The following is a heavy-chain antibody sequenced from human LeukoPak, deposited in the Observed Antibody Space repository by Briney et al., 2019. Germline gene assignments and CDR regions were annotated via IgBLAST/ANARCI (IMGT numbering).Heavy chain of an antibody. D-gene: IGHD6-13*01. J-gene: IGHJ4*02. CDR3: ARGRWYSSGWYGGVFGY. Sequence: SETLSLTCAVYGGSFSGYYWSWIRQPPGKGLEWIGEINHSGSTNYNPSLKSRVTISVDTSKNQFSLKLSSVTAADTAVYYCARGRWYSSGWYGGVFGYWGQGTLVTVSS. CDR1: GGSFSGYY. CDR2: INHSGST. V-gene: IGHV4-34*01.